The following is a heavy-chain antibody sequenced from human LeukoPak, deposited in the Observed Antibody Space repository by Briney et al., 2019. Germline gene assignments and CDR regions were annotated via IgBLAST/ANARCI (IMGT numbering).Heavy chain of an antibody. CDR3: ARVFSYYYDSSDPSMV. Sequence: GGSLRLSCAASGFTFGSYSMNWVRQAPGKGLEWVSSISSSSSYIYYADSVKGRFTISRDNAKNSLYLQMNSLRAEDTAVYYCARVFSYYYDSSDPSMVWGQGTMVTVSS. D-gene: IGHD3-22*01. V-gene: IGHV3-21*01. J-gene: IGHJ3*01. CDR2: ISSSSSYI. CDR1: GFTFGSYS.